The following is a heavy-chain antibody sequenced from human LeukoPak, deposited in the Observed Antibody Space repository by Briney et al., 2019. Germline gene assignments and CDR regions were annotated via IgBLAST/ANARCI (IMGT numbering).Heavy chain of an antibody. V-gene: IGHV1-2*02. Sequence: ASVKVSCKASGYTFTGYYMHWVRQAPGQGLEWMGWINPNSGGTNYAQKFQGRVTMTRDTSISTAYMELSRLRSDDTAVYYCARDSITGPTGCDYWGQGTLVTVSS. D-gene: IGHD1-7*01. CDR2: INPNSGGT. J-gene: IGHJ4*02. CDR3: ARDSITGPTGCDY. CDR1: GYTFTGYY.